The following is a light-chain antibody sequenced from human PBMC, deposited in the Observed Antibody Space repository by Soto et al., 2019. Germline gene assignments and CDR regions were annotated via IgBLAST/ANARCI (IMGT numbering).Light chain of an antibody. CDR3: QQYAGSPPWT. CDR2: GAS. V-gene: IGKV3-20*01. Sequence: EIVMTQSPATLSVSPGERATLSCRASQSVSSNLAWYQRKPGQAPRLLIYGASSRAAGIPDRFSGSGSGTDFTLTISRLEPEDFAVYYCQQYAGSPPWTFGQGTKVDIK. CDR1: QSVSSN. J-gene: IGKJ1*01.